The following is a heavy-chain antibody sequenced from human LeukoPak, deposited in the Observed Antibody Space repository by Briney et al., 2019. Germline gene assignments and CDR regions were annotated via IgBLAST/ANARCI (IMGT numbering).Heavy chain of an antibody. V-gene: IGHV3-21*01. CDR2: ISSSSTYI. D-gene: IGHD2/OR15-2a*01. J-gene: IGHJ4*02. CDR3: ARESSSGIVMTPFDS. CDR1: GFTFSSYS. Sequence: PGGSLRLPCAASGFTFSSYSMNWVRQAPGKGLECISSISSSSTYIYYADSVKGRFTISRDNAKNSLYLQMNSLRAEDTAVYYCARESSSGIVMTPFDSWRQGTLVTVSS.